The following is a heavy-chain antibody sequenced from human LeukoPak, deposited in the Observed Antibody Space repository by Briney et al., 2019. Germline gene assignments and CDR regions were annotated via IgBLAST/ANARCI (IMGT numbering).Heavy chain of an antibody. CDR1: GFTFNKFA. J-gene: IGHJ4*02. CDR3: ARGRGATIPY. V-gene: IGHV3-30-3*01. CDR2: ISYDEVKT. Sequence: GGSLRLSCTASGFTFNKFALHWVRQAPGKGLEWVAIISYDEVKTFYSASVKGQFTISRDNSKNTLYLQMNNPGPEDTAIYYCARGRGATIPYWGQGTLVTVSS. D-gene: IGHD5-12*01.